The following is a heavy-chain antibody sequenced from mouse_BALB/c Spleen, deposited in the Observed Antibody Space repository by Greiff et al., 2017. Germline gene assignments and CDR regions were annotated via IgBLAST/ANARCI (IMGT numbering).Heavy chain of an antibody. J-gene: IGHJ3*01. CDR2: IYPSDSYT. V-gene: IGHV1-69*02. CDR1: GYTFTSYW. D-gene: IGHD2-2*01. CDR3: TRRGYDEGWFAY. Sequence: QVQLQQPGAELVRPGASVKLSCKASGYTFTSYWINWVKQRPGQGLEWIGNIYPSDSYTNYNQKFKDKATLTVDKSSSTAYMQLSSPTSEDSAVYYCTRRGYDEGWFAYWGQGTLVTVSA.